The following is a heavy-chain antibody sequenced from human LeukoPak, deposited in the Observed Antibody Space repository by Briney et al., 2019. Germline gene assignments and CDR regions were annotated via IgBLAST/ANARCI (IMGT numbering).Heavy chain of an antibody. Sequence: GGSLRLSCAASEFTFSDYYMTWIRQAPGKGLEWVSYVSGSGNPIYYADSVKGRFTISRDNAKNSLYLQMNSLRAEDTAVYYCARDRGGPGYTYGQPLDYWGQGTLVTVSS. D-gene: IGHD5-18*01. CDR2: VSGSGNPI. V-gene: IGHV3-11*01. J-gene: IGHJ4*02. CDR3: ARDRGGPGYTYGQPLDY. CDR1: EFTFSDYY.